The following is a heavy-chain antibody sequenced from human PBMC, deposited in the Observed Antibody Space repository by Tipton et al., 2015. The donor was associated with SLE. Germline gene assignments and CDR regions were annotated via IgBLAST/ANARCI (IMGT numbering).Heavy chain of an antibody. CDR1: GFSLSGCG. CDR2: IRPDGSHE. D-gene: IGHD3-16*01. Sequence: SLRLSCAASGFSLSGCGMHWGRQAPGKGREWLTFIRPDGSHESYGDPVKGRFTISRDNAKNSLYLQMNSLTVEDTALYYCAKAKGADGHYYSYMDVWGKGTTVTVSS. CDR3: AKAKGADGHYYSYMDV. J-gene: IGHJ6*03. V-gene: IGHV3-30*02.